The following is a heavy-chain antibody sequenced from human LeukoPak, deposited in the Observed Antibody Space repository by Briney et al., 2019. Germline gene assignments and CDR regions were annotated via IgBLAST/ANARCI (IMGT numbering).Heavy chain of an antibody. Sequence: PGGSLRLSCAASGFTFHDHGMSWVRQVPGKGLEWVSALNWNGDNTGYADSVKGRFTVSRDNAKKSLYLKMTSLTAEDTAYYYCAREEGPYFDCWGQGTLVTVSS. J-gene: IGHJ4*02. CDR1: GFTFHDHG. V-gene: IGHV3-20*04. CDR3: AREEGPYFDC. CDR2: LNWNGDNT.